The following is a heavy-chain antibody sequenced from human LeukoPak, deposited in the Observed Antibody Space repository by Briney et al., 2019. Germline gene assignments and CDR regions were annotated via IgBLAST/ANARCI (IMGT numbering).Heavy chain of an antibody. V-gene: IGHV4-30-4*01. CDR2: IYYSGST. Sequence: SETLSLTCTVSGGSISSGGHFWSWIRQHPGKSLEWIGSIYYSGSTYYNPSLKSRVTISVDTSKNQFSLKLSSVTAADTAVYYCARFRTLTTHFDYWGQGTLVTVSS. J-gene: IGHJ4*02. CDR3: ARFRTLTTHFDY. D-gene: IGHD4-11*01. CDR1: GGSISSGGHF.